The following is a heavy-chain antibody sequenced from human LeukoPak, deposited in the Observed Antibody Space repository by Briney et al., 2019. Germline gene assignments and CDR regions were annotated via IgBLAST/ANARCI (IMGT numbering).Heavy chain of an antibody. J-gene: IGHJ6*03. CDR2: IYPGDSDT. D-gene: IGHD6-6*01. V-gene: IGHV5-51*01. Sequence: GESLKISLKGSGYSFTSYWIGWVRQMPGKGLGWMGIIYPGDSDTRYSPSFQGQVPLSAGKSLSTAFLPWSSLKASDTALSYCARHGSRSSFYYDYMDVWGKGTTVTVSS. CDR1: GYSFTSYW. CDR3: ARHGSRSSFYYDYMDV.